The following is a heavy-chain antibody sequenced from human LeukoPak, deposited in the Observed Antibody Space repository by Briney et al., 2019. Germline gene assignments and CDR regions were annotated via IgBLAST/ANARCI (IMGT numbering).Heavy chain of an antibody. Sequence: ASVKVSCKSSGYIFSNYGINWVRQAPGQGHEWMGWISSRSGTTNYAPKLQDRVTLTRDTSASTTYMELKSLTSDDSAVYFCARGGSNWNYRYYFEDWGQGTLVTVSS. V-gene: IGHV1-18*01. CDR1: GYIFSNYG. CDR2: ISSRSGTT. CDR3: ARGGSNWNYRYYFED. D-gene: IGHD1-7*01. J-gene: IGHJ4*02.